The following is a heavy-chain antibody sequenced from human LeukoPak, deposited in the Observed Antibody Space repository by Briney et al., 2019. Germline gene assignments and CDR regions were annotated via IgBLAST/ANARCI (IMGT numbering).Heavy chain of an antibody. CDR2: INWNSGGV. D-gene: IGHD2-2*01. CDR3: VKGFCSTITCYGLDP. Sequence: GGSLRLSCAASGFTFDHYAMHWVRQAPGRGLEWVSGINWNSGGVGYADSLKGRFTISRDNAKNSLYLQMNRLRPEDTALYYCVKGFCSTITCYGLDPWGHGILVTVSS. CDR1: GFTFDHYA. J-gene: IGHJ5*02. V-gene: IGHV3-9*01.